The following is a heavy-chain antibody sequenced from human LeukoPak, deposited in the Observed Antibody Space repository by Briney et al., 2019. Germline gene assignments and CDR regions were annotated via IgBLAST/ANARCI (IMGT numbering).Heavy chain of an antibody. CDR2: ISGYNGNK. J-gene: IGHJ4*02. CDR1: GYTLTNYG. Sequence: ATVKVSFKSSGYTLTNYGISWVRQAPGQGLEWMGWISGYNGNKNYAQKLQGRVTMTTDTSTSTAYMELRSLRSDDTAVYYCARVCSGGSCYRGGFDYWGQGTLVTVSS. D-gene: IGHD2-15*01. CDR3: ARVCSGGSCYRGGFDY. V-gene: IGHV1-18*01.